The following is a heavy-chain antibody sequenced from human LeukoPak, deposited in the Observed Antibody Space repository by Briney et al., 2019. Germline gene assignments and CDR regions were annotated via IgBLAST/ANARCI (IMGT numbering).Heavy chain of an antibody. J-gene: IGHJ4*02. D-gene: IGHD3-3*01. CDR3: ARDRPGLDFWSGYYEDY. V-gene: IGHV1-2*02. CDR1: GYTFTGYY. Sequence: GASVKVSCKASGYTFTGYYMHWVRQAPGQGLEWMGWINPNSGGTNYAQKFQGRVTMTRDTSISTAYMELRSLRSDDTAVYYCARDRPGLDFWSGYYEDYWGQGTLVTVSS. CDR2: INPNSGGT.